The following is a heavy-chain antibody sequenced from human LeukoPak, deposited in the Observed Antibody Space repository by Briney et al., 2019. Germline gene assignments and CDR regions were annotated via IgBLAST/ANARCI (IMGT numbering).Heavy chain of an antibody. J-gene: IGHJ6*02. D-gene: IGHD5-18*01. CDR3: ARGRGYSYSDGMDV. CDR2: INHSGST. CDR1: GGSFSGYY. V-gene: IGHV4-34*01. Sequence: SETLSLTCAVYGGSFSGYYWSWIRQPPGKGLEWIGEINHSGSTNYNPSLKSRVTISVDTSKNQFSLKLSSVTAADTAVHYCARGRGYSYSDGMDVWGQGTTVTVSS.